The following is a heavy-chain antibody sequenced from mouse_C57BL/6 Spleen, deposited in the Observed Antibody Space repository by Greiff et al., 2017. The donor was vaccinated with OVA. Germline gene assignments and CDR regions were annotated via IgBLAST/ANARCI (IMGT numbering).Heavy chain of an antibody. J-gene: IGHJ2*01. CDR3: ALYYGNFDY. V-gene: IGHV1-76*01. Sequence: VQLQQSGAELVRPGASVKLSCKASGYTFTDYYINWVKQRPGQGLEWIARIYPGSGNTYYNEKFKGKATLTAEKSSSTAYMQLSSLTSEDSAVYFCALYYGNFDYWGQGTTLTVSS. CDR1: GYTFTDYY. D-gene: IGHD2-1*01. CDR2: IYPGSGNT.